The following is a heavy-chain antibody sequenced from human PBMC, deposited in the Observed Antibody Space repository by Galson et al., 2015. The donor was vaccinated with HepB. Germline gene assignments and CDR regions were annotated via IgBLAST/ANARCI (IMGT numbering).Heavy chain of an antibody. CDR3: AKEYYDYVWGISHWDY. Sequence: SLRLSCAASGFTFSSYGMHWVRQAPGKGLEWVAVISYDGSNKYYADSVKGRFTISRDNSKNTLYLQMNSLRAEDTAVYYCAKEYYDYVWGISHWDYWGQGTLVTVSS. CDR2: ISYDGSNK. CDR1: GFTFSSYG. J-gene: IGHJ4*02. V-gene: IGHV3-30*18. D-gene: IGHD3-16*01.